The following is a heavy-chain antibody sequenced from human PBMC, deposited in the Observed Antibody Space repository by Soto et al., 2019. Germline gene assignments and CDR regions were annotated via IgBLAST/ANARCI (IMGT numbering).Heavy chain of an antibody. CDR3: AAGDYGVYYYYGMDV. V-gene: IGHV1-58*02. D-gene: IGHD4-17*01. J-gene: IGHJ6*02. CDR1: GFTFTSSA. CDR2: IVVGSGNT. Sequence: QMQLVQSGPEVKKPGTSVKVSRKASGFTFTSSAMQWVRQARGQRLEWIGWIVVGSGNTNYAQKFQERVTITRDMSTSTAYMELSSLRSEDTAVYYCAAGDYGVYYYYGMDVWGQGTTVTVSS.